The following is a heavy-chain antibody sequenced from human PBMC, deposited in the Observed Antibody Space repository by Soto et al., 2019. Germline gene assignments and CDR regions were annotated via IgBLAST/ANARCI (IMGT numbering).Heavy chain of an antibody. CDR3: ARDQLYYNDISGRPLNAFDV. Sequence: SCKVSGYTLTELSMHWVRQAPGKGLERVSYIGIGSSTKYYADSVKGRFTISRDNAKNSLYLQMNSLRAEDTAVYYCARDQLYYNDISGRPLNAFDVWGQGTMVTVSS. CDR1: GYTLTELS. D-gene: IGHD3-22*01. J-gene: IGHJ3*01. CDR2: IGIGSSTK. V-gene: IGHV3-48*01.